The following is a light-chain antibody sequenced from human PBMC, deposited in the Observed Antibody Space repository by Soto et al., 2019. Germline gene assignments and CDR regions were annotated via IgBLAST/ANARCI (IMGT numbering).Light chain of an antibody. Sequence: EIVVTQSPGILSVSPGERATLSCRASQSVSRNLAWYQQKPGQAPTLLIYGASTRATGIPARFTGSGSGTEFTLTISSLQSEDFVVYYCQEYSKWPLFTFGPGTKVDI. CDR1: QSVSRN. CDR2: GAS. V-gene: IGKV3-15*01. CDR3: QEYSKWPLFT. J-gene: IGKJ3*01.